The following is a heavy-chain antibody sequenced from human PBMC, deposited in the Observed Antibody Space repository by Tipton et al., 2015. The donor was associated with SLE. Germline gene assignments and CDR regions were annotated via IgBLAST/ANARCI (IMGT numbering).Heavy chain of an antibody. CDR3: AKLDYGDFLGDY. D-gene: IGHD4-17*01. V-gene: IGHV3-23*01. J-gene: IGHJ4*02. CDR1: GFTFSDYY. CDR2: ISGSGGST. Sequence: SLRLSCAASGFTFSDYYMSWIRQAPGKGLEWVSAISGSGGSTYYADSVKGRFTISRDNSKNTLYLQMNSLRAEDTAVYYCAKLDYGDFLGDYWGQGTLVTVSS.